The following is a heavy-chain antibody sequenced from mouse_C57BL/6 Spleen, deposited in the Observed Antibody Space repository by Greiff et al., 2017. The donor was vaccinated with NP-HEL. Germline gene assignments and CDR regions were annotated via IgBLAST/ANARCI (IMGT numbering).Heavy chain of an antibody. Sequence: DVKLVESGPELVKPGASVKIPCKASGYTFTDYNMDWVKQSHGKSLEWIGDINPNNGGTIYNQKFKGKATLTVDKSSSTAYMELRSLTSEDTAVYYCARGYYYGSSSFAHWGQGTLVTVSA. CDR1: GYTFTDYN. CDR3: ARGYYYGSSSFAH. D-gene: IGHD1-1*01. V-gene: IGHV1-18*01. CDR2: INPNNGGT. J-gene: IGHJ3*01.